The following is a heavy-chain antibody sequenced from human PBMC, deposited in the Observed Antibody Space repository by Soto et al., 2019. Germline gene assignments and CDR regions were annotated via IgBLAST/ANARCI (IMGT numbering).Heavy chain of an antibody. V-gene: IGHV4-59*12. J-gene: IGHJ5*02. D-gene: IGHD2-15*01. CDR2: IYYSGST. CDR1: GGSISSYY. Sequence: SETLSLTCTVSGGSISSYYWSWIRQPPGKGLEWIGYIYYSGSTNYNPSLKSRVTISVDTSKNQFSLKLSSVTAADTAVYYCARRGYCSGGSCYSVTQDNLFDPWGQRTLV. CDR3: ARRGYCSGGSCYSVTQDNLFDP.